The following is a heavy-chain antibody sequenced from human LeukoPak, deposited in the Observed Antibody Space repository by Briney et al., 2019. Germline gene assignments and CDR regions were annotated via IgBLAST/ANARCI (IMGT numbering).Heavy chain of an antibody. CDR2: IIPNVDIR. V-gene: IGHV1-69*04. CDR1: GGTFFEYA. CDR3: AREDQGDGPICGDFEF. Sequence: SVTVSFTASGGTFFEYAVRWVGQAPGQGGEWMGRIIPNVDIRNYEQKFQGRVTITADESTSTVYLELTTLRSDDTAVYYCAREDQGDGPICGDFEFWGQGTLVTVSS. D-gene: IGHD3-16*01. J-gene: IGHJ4*02.